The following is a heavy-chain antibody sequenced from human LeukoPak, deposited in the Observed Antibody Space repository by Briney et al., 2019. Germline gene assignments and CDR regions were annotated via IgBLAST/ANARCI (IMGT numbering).Heavy chain of an antibody. D-gene: IGHD4-17*01. CDR2: IYTSGST. J-gene: IGHJ5*02. CDR1: GGSINIYY. Sequence: SETLSLTCTVSGGSINIYYWSWIRQPAGKGLEWIGRIYTSGSTNYNPSLRTRVTMSVDTSKNQFSLKLSSVTAADTAVYYCARGPLTVTRGFDPWGQGTLVTVSS. V-gene: IGHV4-4*07. CDR3: ARGPLTVTRGFDP.